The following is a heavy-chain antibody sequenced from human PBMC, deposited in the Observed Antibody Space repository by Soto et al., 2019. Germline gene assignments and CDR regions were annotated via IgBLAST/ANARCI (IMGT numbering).Heavy chain of an antibody. D-gene: IGHD4-17*01. Sequence: ASVKVSCKASGYTFTSYGISWVRQAPGQGLEWMGWISAYNGNTNYAQKLQGRVTMTTDTSTSTAYMELSSLRSEDTAVYYCARDFIVREDYGESFGNYFDYWGQGTLVTVSS. J-gene: IGHJ4*02. V-gene: IGHV1-18*01. CDR2: ISAYNGNT. CDR1: GYTFTSYG. CDR3: ARDFIVREDYGESFGNYFDY.